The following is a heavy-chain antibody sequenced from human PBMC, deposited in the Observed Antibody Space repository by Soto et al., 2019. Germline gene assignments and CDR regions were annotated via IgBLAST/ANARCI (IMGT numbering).Heavy chain of an antibody. V-gene: IGHV4-31*03. Sequence: QVQLQESGPGLVKPSQTLSLTCTVSGGSVRSGGYYWSWIRQPPGKGLEWIGYVYYSGSTYFNPSLKSRVTISVDTSKNQFSLKLSSVTAADTAVYYCARGVGNDYSDYYFDYWGQGTLVTDSS. J-gene: IGHJ4*02. CDR3: ARGVGNDYSDYYFDY. D-gene: IGHD4-17*01. CDR1: GGSVRSGGYY. CDR2: VYYSGST.